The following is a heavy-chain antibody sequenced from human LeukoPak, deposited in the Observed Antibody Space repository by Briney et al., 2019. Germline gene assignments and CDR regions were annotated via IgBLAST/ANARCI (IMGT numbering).Heavy chain of an antibody. Sequence: SETLSLTCAVYGGSFSGYYWSWIRQPPGKGLEWIGEINHGGSTNYNPSLKSRVTISVDTSKSQFSLKLTSVTAADTAVYYYARLAVDSYYYYGMDVWGQGTTVTVSS. D-gene: IGHD6-19*01. J-gene: IGHJ6*02. V-gene: IGHV4-34*01. CDR1: GGSFSGYY. CDR2: INHGGST. CDR3: ARLAVDSYYYYGMDV.